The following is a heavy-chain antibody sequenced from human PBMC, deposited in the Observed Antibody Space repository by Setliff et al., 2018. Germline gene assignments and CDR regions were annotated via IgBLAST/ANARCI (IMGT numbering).Heavy chain of an antibody. J-gene: IGHJ4*02. D-gene: IGHD3-16*02. V-gene: IGHV3-30-3*01. Sequence: PGGSLRLSCAASGFTFSSYAMHWVRQAPGKGLEWVAVISYDGSNKYYADSVKGRFTISRDNSKNTLYLQMNSLRAEDTAVYYCARINWEASWDDYVWGSYRYTSFDYWGQGTLVTVSS. CDR3: ARINWEASWDDYVWGSYRYTSFDY. CDR2: ISYDGSNK. CDR1: GFTFSSYA.